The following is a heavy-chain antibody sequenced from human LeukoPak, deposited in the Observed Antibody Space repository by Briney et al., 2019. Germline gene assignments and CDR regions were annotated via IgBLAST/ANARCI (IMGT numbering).Heavy chain of an antibody. J-gene: IGHJ6*03. V-gene: IGHV4-39*07. CDR3: ATSSGWLDYYYYMDV. D-gene: IGHD6-19*01. CDR2: IYYSGST. CDR1: GGSISSSSYY. Sequence: PSETLSLTCTVSGGSISSSSYYWGWIRQPPGKGLEWIGSIYYSGSTYYNPSLKSRVTISVDTSKNQFSLKLSSVTAADTAVYYCATSSGWLDYYYYMDVWGKGTTVTVSS.